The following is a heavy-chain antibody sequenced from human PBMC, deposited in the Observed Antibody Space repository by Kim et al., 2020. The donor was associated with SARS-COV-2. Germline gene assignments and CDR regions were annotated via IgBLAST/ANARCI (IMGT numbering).Heavy chain of an antibody. V-gene: IGHV4-59*13. J-gene: IGHJ3*02. CDR2: IYYSGST. D-gene: IGHD3-9*01. CDR3: ARDVAYYDILTGPRDAFDI. Sequence: SETLSLTCTVSGGSISSYYWSWIRQPPGKGLEWIGYIYYSGSTNYNPSLKSRVTISVDTSKNQFSLKLSSVTAADTAVYYCARDVAYYDILTGPRDAFDIWGQVTMVTVSS. CDR1: GGSISSYY.